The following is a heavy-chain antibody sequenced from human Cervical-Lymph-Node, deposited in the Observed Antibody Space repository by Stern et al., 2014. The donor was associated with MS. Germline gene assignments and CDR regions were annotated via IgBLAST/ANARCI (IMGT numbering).Heavy chain of an antibody. CDR2: INGGRGDT. CDR1: GYSFSSHA. J-gene: IGHJ4*02. Sequence: QVQLLQPGAEVRKPGASVKVSCSASGYSFSSHAVHWVRQAPGQRLEWLGWINGGRGDTKYSHKFRGRVTITRDTSASTAYLELSSLTSEDTAVYSCARGSSTTFPFFDYWGQGSLVTVSS. V-gene: IGHV1-3*01. D-gene: IGHD6-13*01. CDR3: ARGSSTTFPFFDY.